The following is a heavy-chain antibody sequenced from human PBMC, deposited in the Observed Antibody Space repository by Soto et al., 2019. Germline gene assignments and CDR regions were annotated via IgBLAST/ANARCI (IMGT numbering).Heavy chain of an antibody. J-gene: IGHJ6*02. CDR2: INTYNGNT. V-gene: IGHV1-18*01. CDR3: AMVDAYVTPSPQDV. Sequence: ASVKVSCKASGYSFTRYGIAWARRAPGQGLEWMGWINTYNGNTNYAQNLQGRVTLTTDTSTSTAYMELTSLRSNDTAIYYCAMVDAYVTPSPQDVWGQGTPVTSP. CDR1: GYSFTRYG. D-gene: IGHD2-8*01.